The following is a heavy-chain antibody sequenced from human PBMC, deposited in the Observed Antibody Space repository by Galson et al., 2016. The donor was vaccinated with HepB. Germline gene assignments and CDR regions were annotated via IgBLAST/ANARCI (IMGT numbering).Heavy chain of an antibody. V-gene: IGHV5-51*03. CDR2: IYPTDSDI. D-gene: IGHD1-1*01. Sequence: QSGAEVKTPGESLKISCKGSGYNFTNYWIAWVRQMPGKGLEWMGIIYPTDSDITYSPSFQGQVTISADKSINTAYLQWSSLKASDTAMYYCATFGTALGVFDNWGQGTLVTVSS. J-gene: IGHJ4*02. CDR3: ATFGTALGVFDN. CDR1: GYNFTNYW.